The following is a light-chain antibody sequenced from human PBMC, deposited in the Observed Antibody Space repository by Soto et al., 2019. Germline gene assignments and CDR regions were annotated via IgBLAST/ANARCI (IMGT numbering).Light chain of an antibody. CDR1: QSVSSN. V-gene: IGKV3-11*01. Sequence: EIVMTQSPATLSVSPGERATLSCRASQSVSSNLAWYQQKPGQAPRLLIYGASNRATVIPARFSGSGSGTDFTLTISSLEPEDFAVYYCQQRSSWPLTFGGGTKVEIK. J-gene: IGKJ4*01. CDR2: GAS. CDR3: QQRSSWPLT.